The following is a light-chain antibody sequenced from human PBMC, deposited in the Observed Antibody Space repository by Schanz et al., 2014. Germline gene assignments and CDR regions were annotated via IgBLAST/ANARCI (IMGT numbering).Light chain of an antibody. J-gene: IGKJ5*01. CDR3: QQFHTYPLT. V-gene: IGKV1-9*01. CDR1: PAISSY. CDR2: AAS. Sequence: IQLTQSPSSLSASIGDRVTLSCRASPAISSYLAWYQQKPGKAPKLLIYAASTLQSGVPSRFSGSGSGTYFTLTISSLQPEDFATYYCQQFHTYPLTFGQGTRLDIK.